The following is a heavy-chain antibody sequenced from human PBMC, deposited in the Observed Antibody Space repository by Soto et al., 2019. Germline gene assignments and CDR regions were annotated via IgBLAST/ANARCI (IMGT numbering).Heavy chain of an antibody. CDR2: ISGSGGST. J-gene: IGHJ6*02. D-gene: IGHD5-18*01. V-gene: IGHV3-23*01. Sequence: GGSLRLSCASSGFTFSSYAMSLVRQAPGKGLEWVSAISGSGGSTYYADSVKGRFTISRDNSKNTLYLQMNSLRAEDTAVYYCATPVDTAMATLSPSYYYYYGMDVWGQGTTVTVSS. CDR1: GFTFSSYA. CDR3: ATPVDTAMATLSPSYYYYYGMDV.